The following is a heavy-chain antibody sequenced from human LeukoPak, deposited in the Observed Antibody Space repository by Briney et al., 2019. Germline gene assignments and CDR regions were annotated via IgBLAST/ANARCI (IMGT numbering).Heavy chain of an antibody. J-gene: IGHJ6*02. D-gene: IGHD6-13*01. V-gene: IGHV3-7*03. Sequence: GGSLRLSCAASGFTFSSYWMSWVRQAPGKGLEWVANIKQDGSEKYYVDSVKGRFTISRDSAKNSLYLQMNSLRAEDTAVYYCARGIAAAGQGYYYYYGMDVWGQGTTVTVSS. CDR1: GFTFSSYW. CDR3: ARGIAAAGQGYYYYYGMDV. CDR2: IKQDGSEK.